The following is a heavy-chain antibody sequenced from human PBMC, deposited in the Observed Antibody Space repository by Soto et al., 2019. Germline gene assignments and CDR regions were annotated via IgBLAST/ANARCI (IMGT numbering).Heavy chain of an antibody. CDR2: IDHSGST. CDR3: ARVRSPPMLRLRTKNWFDP. Sequence: KTSGTLSLTGTVGGGSISSGSCYRSRIRQHPGKGVELIGDIDHSGSTNYNPALKSRVTISVDTSKNQFSRKLRSVTAADTAVYYCARVRSPPMLRLRTKNWFDPWGQGTLVTVSS. D-gene: IGHD1-26*01. V-gene: IGHV4-31*03. J-gene: IGHJ5*02. CDR1: GGSISSGSCY.